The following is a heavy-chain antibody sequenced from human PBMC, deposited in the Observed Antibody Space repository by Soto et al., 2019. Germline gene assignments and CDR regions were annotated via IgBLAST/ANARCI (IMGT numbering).Heavy chain of an antibody. J-gene: IGHJ6*02. CDR2: ISAYNGNT. V-gene: IGHV1-18*01. CDR1: GYTFTSYG. Sequence: GASVKVSCKASGYTFTSYGISWVRQAPGQGLEWMGWISAYNGNTNYAQKLQGRVTMTTDTSTSTAYMELRSLRSDDTAVYYCARGPWYSSSSYYYGMDVWGQGTTVTVSS. D-gene: IGHD6-6*01. CDR3: ARGPWYSSSSYYYGMDV.